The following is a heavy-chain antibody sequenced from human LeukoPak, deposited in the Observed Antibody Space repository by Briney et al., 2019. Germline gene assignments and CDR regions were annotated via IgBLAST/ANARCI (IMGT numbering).Heavy chain of an antibody. CDR3: ARHGDVYCSGGSCYRDAFDI. Sequence: SETLSLTCTVSGGSIGSFFWSWIRQPPGKALEWIGYIHYSGSTKYNPSLKSRVTISVDTSENQFSLKLSSVTAADTAVYYCARHGDVYCSGGSCYRDAFDIWGQGTMVTVSS. V-gene: IGHV4-59*08. D-gene: IGHD2-15*01. CDR2: IHYSGST. J-gene: IGHJ3*02. CDR1: GGSIGSFF.